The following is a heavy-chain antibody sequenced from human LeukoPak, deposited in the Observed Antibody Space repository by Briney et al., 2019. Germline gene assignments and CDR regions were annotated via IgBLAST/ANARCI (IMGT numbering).Heavy chain of an antibody. V-gene: IGHV3-30-3*01. CDR2: ISYDGSNK. Sequence: SGGSLRLSCAASGFTFSSYAMHWVRQAPGKGLEWVAIISYDGSNKYYADSVKGRFTISRDNSKNTLYLQMTSLRAEDTAVYYCARVTRMVVVVPAANEPSYYYYYVDVWGKGTTVTVSS. J-gene: IGHJ6*03. CDR3: ARVTRMVVVVPAANEPSYYYYYVDV. CDR1: GFTFSSYA. D-gene: IGHD2-2*01.